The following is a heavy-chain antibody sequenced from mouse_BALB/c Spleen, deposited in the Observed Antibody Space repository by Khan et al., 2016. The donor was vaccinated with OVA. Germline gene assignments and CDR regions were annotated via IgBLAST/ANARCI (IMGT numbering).Heavy chain of an antibody. CDR1: GFTFTDYY. J-gene: IGHJ3*01. Sequence: EVELVESGGGFMQPGGSLTLSCATSGFTFTDYYMYWVRQTPEKRLEWVAYISNRGTTPYYSDTLRGRFTISRDNAKNTLYLQKSRLKSEDTAMYYCAIEGDAGGLADWGQGSLVTVSA. D-gene: IGHD1-1*02. V-gene: IGHV5-12*02. CDR2: ISNRGTTP. CDR3: AIEGDAGGLAD.